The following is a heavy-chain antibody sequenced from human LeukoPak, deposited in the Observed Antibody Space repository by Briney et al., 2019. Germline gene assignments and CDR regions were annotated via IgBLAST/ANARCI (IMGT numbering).Heavy chain of an antibody. J-gene: IGHJ4*02. D-gene: IGHD3-22*01. CDR1: GDSISSSSSY. CDR3: ARQKNLYDSSGADC. Sequence: PSETLSLTCTVSGDSISSSSSYWGWIRQPPGKGLEWIGSVFYSGSTYYNPSLKGRVTISVDTSKNLFSLKLSSVTAADTAAYYCARQKNLYDSSGADCGGRGTLVTVSS. CDR2: VFYSGST. V-gene: IGHV4-39*01.